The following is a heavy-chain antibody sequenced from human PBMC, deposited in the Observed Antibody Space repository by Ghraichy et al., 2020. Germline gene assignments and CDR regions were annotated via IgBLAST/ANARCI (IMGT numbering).Heavy chain of an antibody. J-gene: IGHJ6*02. D-gene: IGHD1-1*01. CDR3: ARDSLGSNWNDWHGMDV. V-gene: IGHV3-7*01. Sequence: GGSLRLSCAASGFTFSSYWMSWVRQAPGKGLEWVANIKQDGSEKYYVDSVKGRFTISRDNAKNSLYLQMNSLRAEDTAVYYCARDSLGSNWNDWHGMDVWGQGTTVTVSS. CDR2: IKQDGSEK. CDR1: GFTFSSYW.